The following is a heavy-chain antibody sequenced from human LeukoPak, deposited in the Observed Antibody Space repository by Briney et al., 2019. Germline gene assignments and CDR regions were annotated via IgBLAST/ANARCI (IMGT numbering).Heavy chain of an antibody. V-gene: IGHV3-11*06. CDR1: GFTFSDYY. J-gene: IGHJ4*02. CDR3: ARERRTGYYFDY. D-gene: IGHD1-14*01. CDR2: ISSSSSYT. Sequence: AGSLRLSCAASGFTFSDYYMSWIRQAPGKGLEWVSYISSSSSYTNYADSVKGRFTISRDNAKNSLYLQMNSLRDEDTAVYYCARERRTGYYFDYWGQGTLVTVSS.